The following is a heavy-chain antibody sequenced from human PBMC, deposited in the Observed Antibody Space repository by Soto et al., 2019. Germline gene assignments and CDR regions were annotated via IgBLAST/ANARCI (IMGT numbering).Heavy chain of an antibody. V-gene: IGHV4-39*01. J-gene: IGHJ4*02. Sequence: SETLSLTCTGSGAFVRTSTYYWEWIRQPPGKGLEWIGTIYYSGGTFYNPSLKSRATISVDTSKNQFSLNLHSVTAADTAVYYCARRGGGYSPIDYWGQGTLVTVSS. D-gene: IGHD3-16*01. CDR3: ARRGGGYSPIDY. CDR1: GAFVRTSTYY. CDR2: IYYSGGT.